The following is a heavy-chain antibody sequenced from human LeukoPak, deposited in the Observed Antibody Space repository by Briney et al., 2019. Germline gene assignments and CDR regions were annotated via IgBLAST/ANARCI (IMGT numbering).Heavy chain of an antibody. Sequence: PGGSLRLSCAASGFTFSSYTMKWVRQAPGKGLEWVSSISSSSSYIYYADSVKGRFTISRDNAKNSLYLQMNSLKTDDTAVYYCTTDPLMYYDILTGYYINFDYWGQGTLVTVSS. CDR1: GFTFSSYT. V-gene: IGHV3-21*03. D-gene: IGHD3-9*01. J-gene: IGHJ4*02. CDR3: TTDPLMYYDILTGYYINFDY. CDR2: ISSSSSYI.